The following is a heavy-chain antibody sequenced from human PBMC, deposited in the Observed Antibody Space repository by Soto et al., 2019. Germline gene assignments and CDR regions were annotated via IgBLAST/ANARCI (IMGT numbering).Heavy chain of an antibody. CDR2: IYYSGST. Sequence: PSETLSLTCTVSGGSIRSYYWSWIRQPPGKGLEWIGYIYYSGSTNYNPSLQSRVTISVDTSKNQFSLKLSSVTAADTAVYYCARRWGPTFDYWGQGTLVTVSS. D-gene: IGHD1-26*01. CDR3: ARRWGPTFDY. CDR1: GGSIRSYY. J-gene: IGHJ4*02. V-gene: IGHV4-59*01.